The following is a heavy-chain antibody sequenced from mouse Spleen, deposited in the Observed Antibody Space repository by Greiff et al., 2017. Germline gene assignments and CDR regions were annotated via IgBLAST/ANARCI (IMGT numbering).Heavy chain of an antibody. CDR3: ARLLRYYYAMDY. Sequence: VQLQQPGAELVKPGASVKLSCKASGYTFTSYWMQWVKQRPGQGLEWIGEIDPSDSYTNYNQKFKGKATLTVDKSSSTAYMQLSSLTSEDSAVYYCARLLRYYYAMDYWGQGTSVTVSS. V-gene: IGHV1-50*01. D-gene: IGHD1-1*01. CDR1: GYTFTSYW. J-gene: IGHJ4*01. CDR2: IDPSDSYT.